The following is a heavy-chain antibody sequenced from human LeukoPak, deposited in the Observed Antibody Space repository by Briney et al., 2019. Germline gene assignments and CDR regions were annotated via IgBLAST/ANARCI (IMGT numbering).Heavy chain of an antibody. Sequence: PSETLSLTCTVSGGSISSSSYYWGWIRQPPGKGLEWIGTIYYSGTTYYNPSLKSRVTISVDTSKNQFSLKLSSMTAADTAVYYCARVQTTTNLYYYYYMDVWGRGTTVTVSS. D-gene: IGHD1-14*01. CDR3: ARVQTTTNLYYYYYMDV. CDR1: GGSISSSSYY. J-gene: IGHJ6*03. CDR2: IYYSGTT. V-gene: IGHV4-39*01.